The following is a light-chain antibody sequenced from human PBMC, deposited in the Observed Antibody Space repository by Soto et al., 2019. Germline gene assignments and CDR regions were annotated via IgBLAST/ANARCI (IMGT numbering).Light chain of an antibody. J-gene: IGKJ4*01. CDR2: GAS. Sequence: EIVLTQSPGTLSLSPGERATLSCRASQSVTSTYLAWYQQKPGQAPRVLIYGASSRATGIPDRFSGSGSGTDFTLTISRLEPEDFAVYYCEQFANSPFSFGGGTKVEI. V-gene: IGKV3-20*01. CDR3: EQFANSPFS. CDR1: QSVTSTY.